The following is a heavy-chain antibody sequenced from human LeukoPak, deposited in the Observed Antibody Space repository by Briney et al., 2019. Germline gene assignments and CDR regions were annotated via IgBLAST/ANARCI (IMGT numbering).Heavy chain of an antibody. V-gene: IGHV1-2*02. CDR2: INPNRGGT. J-gene: IGHJ4*02. CDR3: ARDLYSVYDSISRSDSD. Sequence: ASVKVSCKASGYTFTGYYMHWVRQAPGQGLEWMGWINPNRGGTNYAQKFQGRVTMTRDTSISTAYMELSRLRSDDTAVYYCARDLYSVYDSISRSDSDWGQGTLVTVSS. CDR1: GYTFTGYY. D-gene: IGHD3-22*01.